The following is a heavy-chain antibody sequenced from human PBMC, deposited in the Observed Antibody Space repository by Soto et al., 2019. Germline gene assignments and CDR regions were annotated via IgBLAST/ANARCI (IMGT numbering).Heavy chain of an antibody. CDR1: GFTFSSYG. Sequence: PGGSLRLSCAASGFTFSSYGMHWVRQAPGKGLERVAVISYDGSNKYYADSVKGRFTISRDNSKNTLYLQMNSLRAEDTAVYYCAKDLTYYYDSSGYYGFDYWGQGTLVTVPQ. CDR2: ISYDGSNK. J-gene: IGHJ4*02. V-gene: IGHV3-30*18. D-gene: IGHD3-22*01. CDR3: AKDLTYYYDSSGYYGFDY.